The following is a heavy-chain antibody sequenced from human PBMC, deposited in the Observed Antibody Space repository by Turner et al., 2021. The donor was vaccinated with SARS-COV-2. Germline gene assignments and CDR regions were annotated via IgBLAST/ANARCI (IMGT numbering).Heavy chain of an antibody. CDR1: GVTVSSNY. J-gene: IGHJ6*02. Sequence: EVQLVESGGGLVQPGGSLRLSCAASGVTVSSNYMSWVRQAPGKGLEWVSVIYSGGSTFYAESLKGRFTISRHKSKNTLYLQMNSLRAEDTAVYYCARDLLAYGMDVWGQGTTVTVSS. V-gene: IGHV3-53*04. D-gene: IGHD3-3*02. CDR2: IYSGGST. CDR3: ARDLLAYGMDV.